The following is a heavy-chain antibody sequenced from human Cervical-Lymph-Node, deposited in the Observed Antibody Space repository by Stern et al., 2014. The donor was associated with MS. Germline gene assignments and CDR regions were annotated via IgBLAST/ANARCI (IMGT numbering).Heavy chain of an antibody. D-gene: IGHD2-21*01. Sequence: VQLVESGGGVVQPGRSLRLSCAASGFTFSSSAMHWVRQAPGKGLEWVAVISYDGSSKYYADSVKGRFSISRDNSKNTLYLQMNSLRAEDTAVYSCARDLRVVIAWGVGFDYWGQGTLVTVSS. J-gene: IGHJ4*02. CDR2: ISYDGSSK. CDR1: GFTFSSSA. V-gene: IGHV3-30-3*01. CDR3: ARDLRVVIAWGVGFDY.